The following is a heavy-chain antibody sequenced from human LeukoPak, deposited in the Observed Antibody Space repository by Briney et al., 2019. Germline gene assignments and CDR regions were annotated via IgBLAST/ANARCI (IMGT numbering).Heavy chain of an antibody. Sequence: GGSLRLSCAASGFTFSSYSMNWVRQAPGKGLEWVSTISSSSSYIYYADSVKVRFTISRDNDKNSRYLQIKSLRAEDTAVYYCERARCSYYDYVWGSYRPCWFDPWGQGTLVTVSS. CDR2: ISSSSSYI. V-gene: IGHV3-21*01. J-gene: IGHJ5*02. CDR3: ERARCSYYDYVWGSYRPCWFDP. D-gene: IGHD3-16*02. CDR1: GFTFSSYS.